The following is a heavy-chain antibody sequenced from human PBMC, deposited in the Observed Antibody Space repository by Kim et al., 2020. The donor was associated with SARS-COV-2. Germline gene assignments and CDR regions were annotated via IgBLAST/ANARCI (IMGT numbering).Heavy chain of an antibody. CDR3: YCSSTSCYGGNWFDP. CDR2: ISGSGGST. J-gene: IGHJ5*02. D-gene: IGHD2-2*01. Sequence: GGSLRLSCAASGFTFSSYAMSWVRQAPGKGLEWVSAISGSGGSTYYADSVKGRFTISRDNSKNTLYLQMNSLRAEDTAVYYCYCSSTSCYGGNWFDPWGQGTLVTVSS. V-gene: IGHV3-23*01. CDR1: GFTFSSYA.